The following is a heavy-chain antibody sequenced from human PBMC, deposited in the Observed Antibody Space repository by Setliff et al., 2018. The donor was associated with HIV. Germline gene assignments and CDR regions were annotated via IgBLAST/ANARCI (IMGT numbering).Heavy chain of an antibody. CDR2: IFPGDSKM. V-gene: IGHV5-51*01. J-gene: IGHJ4*02. D-gene: IGHD2-21*02. CDR1: GYSFTSYW. Sequence: GESLKISCKGSGYSFTSYWIAWVRQKPGKGLEWMGIIFPGDSKMRYSPSFQGRATLSADKSISTAYLQWSSLQTSDSGMYYCARGIAALTASFDSWGQGSLVTVSS. CDR3: ARGIAALTASFDS.